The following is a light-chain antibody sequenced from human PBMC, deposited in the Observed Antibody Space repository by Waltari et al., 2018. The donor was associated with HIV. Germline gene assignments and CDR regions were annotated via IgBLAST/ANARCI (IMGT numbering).Light chain of an antibody. J-gene: IGLJ1*01. CDR1: NIGSKS. V-gene: IGLV3-21*04. CDR2: YDS. Sequence: SYVLTQPPSVSVAPGKTARITCGGNNIGSKSVHWYQQKPGQAPVLVIYYDSDRPSGIPERCSGSNAGNTATLTISRVEAVDEVDYYCQVWDSSSDTYVFGTGTKVTVL. CDR3: QVWDSSSDTYV.